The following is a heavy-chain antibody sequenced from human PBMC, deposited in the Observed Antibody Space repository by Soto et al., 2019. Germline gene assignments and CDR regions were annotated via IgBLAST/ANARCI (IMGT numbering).Heavy chain of an antibody. V-gene: IGHV4-34*01. Sequence: SETLSLTCTVHGGSFIGYYWSWIRQPPGKGLEWIGEINHSGDTNYNPSLKSRISISIDTSKNQFSLTATSVTAADTALYYCATVNTVTSYFFESWGQGTLVTVSS. D-gene: IGHD4-17*01. CDR3: ATVNTVTSYFFES. CDR2: INHSGDT. J-gene: IGHJ4*01. CDR1: GGSFIGYY.